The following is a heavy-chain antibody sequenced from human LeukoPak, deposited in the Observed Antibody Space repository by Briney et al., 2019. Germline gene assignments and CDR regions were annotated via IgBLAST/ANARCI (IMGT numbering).Heavy chain of an antibody. V-gene: IGHV3-23*03. CDR1: GFTFDDYA. D-gene: IGHD4-17*01. CDR3: ARGFSEDYGDYFDY. Sequence: PGGSLRLSCAASGFTFDDYAMHWVRQAPGKGLEWVSVIYNDGLGGNTYYADSVKGRFTISRDNSKNTLYLQMNSLRADDTAVYYCARGFSEDYGDYFDYWGQGTLVTVSS. CDR2: IYNDGLGGNT. J-gene: IGHJ4*02.